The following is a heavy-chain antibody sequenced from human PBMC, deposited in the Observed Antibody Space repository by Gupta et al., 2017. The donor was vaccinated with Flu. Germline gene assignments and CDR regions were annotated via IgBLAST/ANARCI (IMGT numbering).Heavy chain of an antibody. CDR3: ARAWDVTVAGTFDY. V-gene: IGHV3-21*01. J-gene: IGHJ4*02. D-gene: IGHD6-19*01. Sequence: RQAPGKGLGWVSSISSSSSYIYYADSVKGRFTISRHNAKNFVYLQMNSLRAEDTAVYYCARAWDVTVAGTFDYWGQGTLVTVSS. CDR2: ISSSSSYI.